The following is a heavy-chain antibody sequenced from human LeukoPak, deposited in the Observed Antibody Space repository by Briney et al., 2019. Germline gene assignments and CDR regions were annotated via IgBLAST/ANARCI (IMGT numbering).Heavy chain of an antibody. V-gene: IGHV3-21*01. CDR2: ISSSSSYI. CDR3: AIDQSVVAWRDQLLSYYYYMDV. CDR1: GFTFSSYS. Sequence: SGGSLRLSCAASGFTFSSYSMNWVRQAPGKGLEWVSSISSSSSYIYYADSVKGRFTISRDNAKNSLYLQMNSLSAEDTAVYYCAIDQSVVAWRDQLLSYYYYMDVWGKGTTVTVSS. J-gene: IGHJ6*03. D-gene: IGHD2-2*01.